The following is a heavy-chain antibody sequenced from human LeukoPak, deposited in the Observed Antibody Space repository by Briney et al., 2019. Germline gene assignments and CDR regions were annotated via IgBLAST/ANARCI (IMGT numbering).Heavy chain of an antibody. CDR1: GFTVSSNY. D-gene: IGHD3-22*01. J-gene: IGHJ4*02. V-gene: IGHV3-53*01. Sequence: GGSLRLSCAASGFTVSSNYMSWVRQAPGKGLEWVSVIYSGGSTYYADSVKGGVTISRDNYKNTLYLQMNSLRAEDTAVYYCASIPYYYDSSGYYAFDYWGQGTLVTVSS. CDR3: ASIPYYYDSSGYYAFDY. CDR2: IYSGGST.